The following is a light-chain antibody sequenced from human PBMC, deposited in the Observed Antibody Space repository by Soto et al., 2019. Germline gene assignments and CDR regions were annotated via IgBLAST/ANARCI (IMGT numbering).Light chain of an antibody. CDR2: GNS. V-gene: IGLV1-40*01. CDR3: QYYDSSLSASVV. Sequence: QSVLTQPPSVSGAPGQRVTISCTGSSSNIGAGYDVHWYQQLPGTAPKLLIYGNSNRPSGVPDRFSGSKSGTSASLAITGLQAEDEADYDCQYYDSSLSASVVFGGGTKLTVL. CDR1: SSNIGAGYD. J-gene: IGLJ2*01.